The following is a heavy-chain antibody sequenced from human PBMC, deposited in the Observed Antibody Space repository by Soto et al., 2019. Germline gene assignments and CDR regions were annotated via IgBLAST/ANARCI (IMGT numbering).Heavy chain of an antibody. CDR1: GFTFDDYA. J-gene: IGHJ4*02. CDR3: AKDRGLVLSFYCDH. Sequence: EVQLVESGGGLVQPGRSLRLSCAASGFTFDDYAMHWVRQAPGKGLEWVSGISWNSGSIGYADSVKGRFTISRDNAKNSLHLQMNRLRAEDTALYYCAKDRGLVLSFYCDHWGQGTLVTVSS. D-gene: IGHD6-13*01. CDR2: ISWNSGSI. V-gene: IGHV3-9*01.